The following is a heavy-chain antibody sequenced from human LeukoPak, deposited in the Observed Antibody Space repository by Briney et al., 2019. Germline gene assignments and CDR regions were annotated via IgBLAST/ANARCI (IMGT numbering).Heavy chain of an antibody. Sequence: GRSLRLSCAASGFTFSSYAMHWVRQAPGKGLEWVAVISYDGSNKYYADSVKGRFTISRDNSKNTLYLQMNSLRAEDTAVYYCATLDKTYCSGGSCYWAPPIDYWGQGTLVTVSS. CDR3: ATLDKTYCSGGSCYWAPPIDY. D-gene: IGHD2-15*01. CDR2: ISYDGSNK. J-gene: IGHJ4*02. V-gene: IGHV3-30*01. CDR1: GFTFSSYA.